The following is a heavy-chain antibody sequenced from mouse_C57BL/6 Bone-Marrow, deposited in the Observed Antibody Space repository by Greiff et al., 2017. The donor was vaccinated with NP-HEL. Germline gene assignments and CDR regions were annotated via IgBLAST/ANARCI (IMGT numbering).Heavy chain of an antibody. CDR3: ARQGGLRYPFAY. CDR2: INPNNGGT. D-gene: IGHD1-1*01. Sequence: VQLQQSGPELVKPGASVKMSCKASGYTFTDYNMHWVKQSHGKSLEWIGYINPNNGGTSYNQKFKGKATLTVNKSSSTAYMELRSLTSEDSAVYYCARQGGLRYPFAYWGQGTLVTVSA. CDR1: GYTFTDYN. J-gene: IGHJ3*01. V-gene: IGHV1-22*01.